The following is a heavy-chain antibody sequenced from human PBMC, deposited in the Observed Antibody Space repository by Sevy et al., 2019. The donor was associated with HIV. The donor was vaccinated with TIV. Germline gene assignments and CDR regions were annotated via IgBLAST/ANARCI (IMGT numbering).Heavy chain of an antibody. D-gene: IGHD2-2*02. V-gene: IGHV1-69*13. Sequence: ASVKVSCKASGGTFSSYAISWVRQAPGQGLEWMGGIVPIFGTANYAQKFQGRVTITADESTSTAYMELSSLRSEDTAVYYCTRGFEFMTYTVDIWGQGTMVTVSS. CDR1: GGTFSSYA. J-gene: IGHJ3*02. CDR3: TRGFEFMTYTVDI. CDR2: IVPIFGTA.